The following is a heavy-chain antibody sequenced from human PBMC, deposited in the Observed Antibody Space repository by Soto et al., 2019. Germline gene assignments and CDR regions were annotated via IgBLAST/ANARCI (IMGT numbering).Heavy chain of an antibody. D-gene: IGHD3-3*01. CDR2: ISYDGSNK. CDR3: ANSELRFLEWLSLSLDV. CDR1: GFTFSSYG. Sequence: GGSLRLSCAASGFTFSSYGIHWVRQAPGKGLEWVAVISYDGSNKYYADSVKGRFTISRDNSKNTLYLQMNSLRAEDTAVYYCANSELRFLEWLSLSLDVWGKGTTVTVSS. J-gene: IGHJ6*04. V-gene: IGHV3-30*18.